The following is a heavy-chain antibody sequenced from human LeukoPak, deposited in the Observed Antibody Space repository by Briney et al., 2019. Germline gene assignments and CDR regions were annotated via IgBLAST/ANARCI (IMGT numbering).Heavy chain of an antibody. D-gene: IGHD3-22*01. J-gene: IGHJ4*02. CDR3: XXVDSSGNYYFDY. V-gene: IGHV3-21*01. CDR2: ISSSSSYI. Sequence: PGGSLRLSCAASGFTFSSYSMNWVRQAPGKGLEWVSSISSSSSYIYYADSVKGRFTISRDNAKNSLYLQMNSLRAEDTAVYYCXXVDSSGNYYFDYWGQGTLVTVSS. CDR1: GFTFSSYS.